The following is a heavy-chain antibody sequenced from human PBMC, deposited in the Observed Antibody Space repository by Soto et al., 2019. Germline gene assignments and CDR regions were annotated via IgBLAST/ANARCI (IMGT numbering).Heavy chain of an antibody. D-gene: IGHD1-26*01. Sequence: PSHTLSLTCAITGHSVSSNSAVWSWVRQSPSRGLEWLGRTYCRSKWYYEYAVSVRGRITINPDTPQNQYSLQLNSVPPEDTAVSFCASGERSSGRIFDYWGQGTLVTVSS. J-gene: IGHJ4*01. CDR2: TYCRSKWYY. V-gene: IGHV6-1*01. CDR1: GHSVSSNSAV. CDR3: ASGERSSGRIFDY.